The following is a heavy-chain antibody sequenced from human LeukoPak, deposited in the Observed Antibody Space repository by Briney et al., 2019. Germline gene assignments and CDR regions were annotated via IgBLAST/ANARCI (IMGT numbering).Heavy chain of an antibody. V-gene: IGHV4-59*12. D-gene: IGHD3-3*01. CDR1: GGSISSYY. Sequence: PSETLSLTCTVSGGSISSYYWSWIRQPPGKGLEWIGYIYYSGSTNYNPSLKSRVTMSVDTSKNQFSLKLSSVTAADTAVYYCARDGILEWLGPLFDPWGQGTLVTVSS. CDR3: ARDGILEWLGPLFDP. CDR2: IYYSGST. J-gene: IGHJ5*02.